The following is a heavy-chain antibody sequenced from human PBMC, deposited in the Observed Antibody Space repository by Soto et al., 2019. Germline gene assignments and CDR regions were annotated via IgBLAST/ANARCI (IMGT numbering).Heavy chain of an antibody. Sequence: QVTLKESGPVLVKPTETLTLTCTVSGFSLSNARMGVSWIRQPPGKALEWLAHIFSNDEKSYSTSLKSRLTISKDTSKSQVVLTMTNMDPVDTATYYCARIRGYSGYDYYYYYGMDVWGQGTTVTVSS. CDR1: GFSLSNARMG. J-gene: IGHJ6*02. V-gene: IGHV2-26*01. CDR2: IFSNDEK. D-gene: IGHD5-12*01. CDR3: ARIRGYSGYDYYYYYGMDV.